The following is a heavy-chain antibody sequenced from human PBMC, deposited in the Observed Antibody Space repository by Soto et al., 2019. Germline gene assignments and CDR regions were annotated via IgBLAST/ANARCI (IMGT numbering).Heavy chain of an antibody. J-gene: IGHJ4*02. CDR1: GGSISSSSYY. CDR2: IYYSGST. Sequence: QLQLQESGPGLVKPSETLSLTCTVSGGSISSSSYYWGWIRQPPGKGLEWIGSIYYSGSTYYNPSLKSRVTISVDTSKNQFSLKLSSVTAADTAVYYCARLLDDILTGYSMGFDYWGQGTLVTVSS. CDR3: ARLLDDILTGYSMGFDY. D-gene: IGHD3-9*01. V-gene: IGHV4-39*01.